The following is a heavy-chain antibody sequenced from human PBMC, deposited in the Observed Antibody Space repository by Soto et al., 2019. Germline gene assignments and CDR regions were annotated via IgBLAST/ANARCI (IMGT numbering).Heavy chain of an antibody. J-gene: IGHJ3*02. CDR3: ARAIRYGSGSYYIPNAFDI. D-gene: IGHD3-10*01. V-gene: IGHV1-69*13. CDR2: IIPIFGTA. CDR1: GGTFSSYA. Sequence: SVKVSCKASGGTFSSYAISWVRQAPGQGLEWMGGIIPIFGTANYAQKSQGRDTITADESTSTAYMELSSLRSEDTAVYYCARAIRYGSGSYYIPNAFDIWGQGTMVTVSS.